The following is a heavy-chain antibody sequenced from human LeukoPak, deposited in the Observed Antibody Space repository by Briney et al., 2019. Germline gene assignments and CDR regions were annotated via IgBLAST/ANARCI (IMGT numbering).Heavy chain of an antibody. Sequence: SETLSLTCAVCGGSFSGYYWSCIRQPPGQGLEWIGEINHSGSINYNPSLKSRVTISVDTSKNQFSLKLSSVTAADTAVYYCARWGRVFRDYIWRSYRYFDYWGQGTLVTVSS. V-gene: IGHV4-34*01. CDR2: INHSGSI. D-gene: IGHD3-16*02. J-gene: IGHJ4*02. CDR3: ARWGRVFRDYIWRSYRYFDY. CDR1: GGSFSGYY.